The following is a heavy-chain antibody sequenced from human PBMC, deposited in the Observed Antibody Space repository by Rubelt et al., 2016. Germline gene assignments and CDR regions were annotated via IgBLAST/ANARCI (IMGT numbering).Heavy chain of an antibody. V-gene: IGHV4-31*03. CDR2: INHSGST. CDR3: ARELQRYDY. Sequence: QVQLQESGPGLVKPSQTLSLTCTVSGGSISGGGYYWSWIRQPPGKGLEWIGEINHSGSTSYNPSLQSRITISVDKSKNQFSRKLSSVTAADTAVYYCARELQRYDYWGQGTLVTVSS. D-gene: IGHD4-11*01. J-gene: IGHJ4*02. CDR1: GGSISGGGYY.